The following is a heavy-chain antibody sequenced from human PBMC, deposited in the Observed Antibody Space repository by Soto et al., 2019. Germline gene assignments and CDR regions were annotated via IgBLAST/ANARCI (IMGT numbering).Heavy chain of an antibody. J-gene: IGHJ6*02. Sequence: QVQLVQSGAEVKKPGASVKVSCKASGYTFTSYGISWVRQAPGQGLEWMGWISAYNGNTNYAQKLQGRVTMTTDTSTSTAYMELRSLRSDDTAVDYCARDPKGGYCSSTSCHHYYYYGMDVWGQGTTVTVSS. CDR1: GYTFTSYG. CDR2: ISAYNGNT. CDR3: ARDPKGGYCSSTSCHHYYYYGMDV. D-gene: IGHD2-2*01. V-gene: IGHV1-18*04.